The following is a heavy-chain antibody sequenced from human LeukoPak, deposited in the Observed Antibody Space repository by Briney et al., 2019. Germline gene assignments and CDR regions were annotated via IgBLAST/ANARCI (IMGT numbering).Heavy chain of an antibody. Sequence: GGSLRLSCAASGFTFSSYGMSWVRQAPGKGLEWVSAISGSGGSTYYADSVKGRFTISRDNSKNTLYLQMNSLRAEDTAVYYCAKALGGYRGWDYWGQGTLVTVSS. CDR1: GFTFSSYG. D-gene: IGHD3-16*02. CDR3: AKALGGYRGWDY. V-gene: IGHV3-23*01. CDR2: ISGSGGST. J-gene: IGHJ4*02.